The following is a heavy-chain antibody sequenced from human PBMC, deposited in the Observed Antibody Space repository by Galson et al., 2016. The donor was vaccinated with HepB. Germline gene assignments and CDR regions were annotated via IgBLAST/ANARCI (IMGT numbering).Heavy chain of an antibody. V-gene: IGHV5-51*01. CDR3: ARRDGYNLFDY. Sequence: QSGAEVKKPGESLKISCKGSGYTFSNHWIGWVRQMPGKGLEWMGIIYPDDSDTRYSPSFQGQVTISADKSISTAYLQWSSLKASDTAMYYCARRDGYNLFDYWGQGTLVTVSS. CDR2: IYPDDSDT. D-gene: IGHD5-24*01. CDR1: GYTFSNHW. J-gene: IGHJ4*02.